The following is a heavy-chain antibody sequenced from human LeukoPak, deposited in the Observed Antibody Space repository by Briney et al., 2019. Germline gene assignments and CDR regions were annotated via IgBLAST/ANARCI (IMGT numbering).Heavy chain of an antibody. CDR2: IYPGYSEA. J-gene: IGHJ6*03. D-gene: IGHD5-18*01. Sequence: GESLKISCNSSGYSFTNYWIGWVRQKPGKGLEWMGIIYPGYSEALYSPSFQGQVNIAVDRSISAAYLQWSSLKASDTAMYYCARHIYSYDFMIYYMDVWGKGTTVTVSS. CDR3: ARHIYSYDFMIYYMDV. CDR1: GYSFTNYW. V-gene: IGHV5-51*01.